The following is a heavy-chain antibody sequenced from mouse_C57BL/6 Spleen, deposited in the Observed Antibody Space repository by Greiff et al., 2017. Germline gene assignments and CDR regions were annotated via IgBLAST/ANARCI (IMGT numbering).Heavy chain of an antibody. CDR1: GYAFSSSW. D-gene: IGHD2-4*01. J-gene: IGHJ4*01. CDR2: IYPGDGDT. Sequence: QVQLQQSGPELVKPGASVKISCKASGYAFSSSWMNWVKQRPGKGLEWIGRIYPGDGDTNYNGKFKGKATLTADKSSSTAYMQLSSLTSEDSAVYFCARWADYGQYYAMDYWGQGTSVTVSS. V-gene: IGHV1-82*01. CDR3: ARWADYGQYYAMDY.